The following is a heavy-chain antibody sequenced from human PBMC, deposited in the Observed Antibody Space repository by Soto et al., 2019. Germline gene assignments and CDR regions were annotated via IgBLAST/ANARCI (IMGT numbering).Heavy chain of an antibody. V-gene: IGHV1-2*04. CDR3: ARGRRYCSSTSCYACNWFDP. D-gene: IGHD2-2*01. Sequence: ASVKVSCKASGYTFTGYYMHWVRQAPGQGLEWMGWINPNSGGTNYAQKFQGWVTMTRDTSISTAYMELSRLRSDDTAVYYCARGRRYCSSTSCYACNWFDPWGQGTLVTVSS. CDR1: GYTFTGYY. J-gene: IGHJ5*02. CDR2: INPNSGGT.